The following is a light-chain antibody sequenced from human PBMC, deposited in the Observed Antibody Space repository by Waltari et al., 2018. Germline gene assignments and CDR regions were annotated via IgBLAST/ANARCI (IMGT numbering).Light chain of an antibody. CDR1: QSVRTF. J-gene: IGKJ4*01. V-gene: IGKV3-11*01. CDR3: QQRSDWLT. CDR2: DAS. Sequence: EVVLTQSPAILSLSPGERATLSCRASQSVRTFVAWYQQKPGQAPRLLISDASNRATRIPARFSGSGSVTDFTLTISSLEPEDFAVYYCQQRSDWLTFGGGTRVEIK.